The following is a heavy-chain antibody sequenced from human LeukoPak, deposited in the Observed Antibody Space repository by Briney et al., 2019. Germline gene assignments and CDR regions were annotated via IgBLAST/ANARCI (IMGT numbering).Heavy chain of an antibody. Sequence: GGSLRLSCAASGFTFSSYAMTWVRQAPGKGLQWVSTISVSGENTYYADSVKGRFTISRDISKSTLYLQMNSLRDEDTALYYCAKYGSGTYYNGLHWGQGTLVTVST. CDR1: GFTFSSYA. J-gene: IGHJ4*02. V-gene: IGHV3-23*01. CDR3: AKYGSGTYYNGLH. CDR2: ISVSGENT. D-gene: IGHD3-10*01.